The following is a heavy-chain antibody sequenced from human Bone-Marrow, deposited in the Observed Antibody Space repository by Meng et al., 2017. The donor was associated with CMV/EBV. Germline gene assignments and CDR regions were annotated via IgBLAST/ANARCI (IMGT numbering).Heavy chain of an antibody. J-gene: IGHJ5*02. D-gene: IGHD2-2*01. CDR1: GGSIRSYY. Sequence: GSLRLSCTVSGGSIRSYYWTWIRQPPGKGLEWIGYIYYTGNSNKNPSLKSRISISVDTSKNQVSLKLSSVTAADTAVYYCARVRCSSTSCGFDPWGQGTLVTVSS. CDR3: ARVRCSSTSCGFDP. CDR2: IYYTGNS. V-gene: IGHV4-59*01.